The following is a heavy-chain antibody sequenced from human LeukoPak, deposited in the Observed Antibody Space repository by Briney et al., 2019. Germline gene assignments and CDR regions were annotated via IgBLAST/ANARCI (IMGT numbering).Heavy chain of an antibody. CDR1: GFTFSSYA. Sequence: GGSLRLSCAASGFTFSSYAMHWVRQAPGKGLEWVALISYDGINKYYADSVKGRFTISRDNSKNTLYLQLNSLRAEDTAVYYCARAYRGYDFDYWGQGTLVTVSS. CDR2: ISYDGINK. J-gene: IGHJ4*02. V-gene: IGHV3-30*04. D-gene: IGHD5-12*01. CDR3: ARAYRGYDFDY.